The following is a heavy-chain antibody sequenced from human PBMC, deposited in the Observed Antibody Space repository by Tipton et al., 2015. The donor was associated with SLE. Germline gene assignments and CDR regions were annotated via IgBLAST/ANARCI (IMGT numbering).Heavy chain of an antibody. D-gene: IGHD5-24*01. CDR3: ARSFEMGSIHT. CDR1: GDSISSYY. J-gene: IGHJ5*02. Sequence: TLSLTCTVSGDSISSYYWSWIRQPPGKGLEWIGYIYYSGSTNYNPSLKSRVTISVDTSKNQFSLNLNSVTAADTAIYYCARSFEMGSIHTWGQGTLVTVSS. V-gene: IGHV4-59*08. CDR2: IYYSGST.